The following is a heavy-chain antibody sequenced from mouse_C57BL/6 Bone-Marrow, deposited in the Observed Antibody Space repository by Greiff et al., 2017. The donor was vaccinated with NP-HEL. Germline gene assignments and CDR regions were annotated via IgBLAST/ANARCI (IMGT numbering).Heavy chain of an antibody. CDR3: ARVLWLRRRGAMDY. V-gene: IGHV1-82*01. CDR2: IYPGDGDT. CDR1: GYAFSSSW. D-gene: IGHD2-2*01. J-gene: IGHJ4*01. Sequence: QVQLKESGPELVKPGASVKISCKASGYAFSSSWMNWVKQRPGKGLEWIGRIYPGDGDTNYNGKFKGKATLTADKSSSTAYMQLSSLTSEDSAVYFCARVLWLRRRGAMDYWGQGTSVTVSS.